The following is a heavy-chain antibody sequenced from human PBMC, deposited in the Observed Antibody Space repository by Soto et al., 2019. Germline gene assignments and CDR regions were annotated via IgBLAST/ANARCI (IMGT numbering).Heavy chain of an antibody. D-gene: IGHD2-15*01. CDR1: GFTFSSYW. J-gene: IGHJ3*02. Sequence: GGSLRLSCAASGFTFSSYWMSWVRQAPGKGLEWVANIKQDGSEKYYVDSVKGRFTISRDNAKNSLYLQMNSLRAEDTAVYYCARDLSYRGYCSGGSCYLFAFDIWGQGTMVTISS. CDR2: IKQDGSEK. V-gene: IGHV3-7*01. CDR3: ARDLSYRGYCSGGSCYLFAFDI.